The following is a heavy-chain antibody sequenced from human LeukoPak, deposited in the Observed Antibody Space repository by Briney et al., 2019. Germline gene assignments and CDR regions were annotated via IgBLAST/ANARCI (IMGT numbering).Heavy chain of an antibody. J-gene: IGHJ4*02. CDR2: ISSRSTYV. D-gene: IGHD4-17*01. CDR1: GFTFSSYA. V-gene: IGHV3-21*01. CDR3: AGDLTVASPDY. Sequence: GGSLRLSCTASGFTFSSYAMNWVRQAPGKGLEWVCSISSRSTYVYYADSVKGRFTISRDDAKNSLYLQMHSLRAEDTAMYYCAGDLTVASPDYWGQGTLVTVSS.